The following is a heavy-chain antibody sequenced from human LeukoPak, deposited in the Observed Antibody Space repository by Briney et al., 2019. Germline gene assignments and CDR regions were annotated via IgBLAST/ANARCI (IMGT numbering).Heavy chain of an antibody. Sequence: SETLSLTCTVSGGSVSSYYWSWIRQPPGKGLEWIGYLYYSGSTNYNPSLKSRVTISEGASKNQFSLKLSSVTAADTAVYFCARGRGTATSYYFDYWGQGTLVTVSS. D-gene: IGHD3-10*01. CDR3: ARGRGTATSYYFDY. J-gene: IGHJ4*02. CDR1: GGSVSSYY. CDR2: LYYSGST. V-gene: IGHV4-59*02.